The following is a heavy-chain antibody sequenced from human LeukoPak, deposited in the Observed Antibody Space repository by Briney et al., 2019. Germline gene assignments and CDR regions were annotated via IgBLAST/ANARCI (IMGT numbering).Heavy chain of an antibody. J-gene: IGHJ6*02. V-gene: IGHV3-23*01. CDR3: ANDHRNFWSGYYPIHPPIHPEPPGIPMDV. D-gene: IGHD3-3*01. CDR2: ISGDAVTS. CDR1: GFTFKNYA. Sequence: GGSLRLSCAASGFTFKNYAMNWVRQRPGQGLEWVSTISGDAVTSWYADSVKGRFTGSRDNSKNIVFLQMNSLRAEDTAVYSCANDHRNFWSGYYPIHPPIHPEPPGIPMDVWGRGTTVPVSS.